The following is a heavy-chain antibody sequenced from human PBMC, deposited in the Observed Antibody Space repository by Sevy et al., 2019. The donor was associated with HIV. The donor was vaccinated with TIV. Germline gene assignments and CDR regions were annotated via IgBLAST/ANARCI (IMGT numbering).Heavy chain of an antibody. CDR1: GYTFNNYG. J-gene: IGHJ4*02. D-gene: IGHD3-10*01. CDR3: ARGLYFDFGAY. Sequence: GSVKVSCKTSGYTFNNYGISWVREAPGQGLEWMGWISVYGETNYAQKVQDRLTVTTDTSTATAYMELRSLRSDDTAVYYCARGLYFDFGAYWGQGTLVTVSS. CDR2: ISVYGET. V-gene: IGHV1-18*01.